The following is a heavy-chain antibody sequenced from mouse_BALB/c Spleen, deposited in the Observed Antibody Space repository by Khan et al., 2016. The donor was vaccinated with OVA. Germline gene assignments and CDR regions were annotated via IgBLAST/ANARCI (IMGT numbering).Heavy chain of an antibody. Sequence: EVQLQQSGPELVKPGASVKISCRTSGYTFPEYTVHWVKQSLGKSLDWIGVINPKNGGTAYNQKFKGKATLTVDKSSSTAYMEFRSLTSEDSAIYYGARDAGRYWGQGTSVTVAS. J-gene: IGHJ4*01. CDR1: GYTFPEYT. V-gene: IGHV1-18*01. CDR3: ARDAGRY. CDR2: INPKNGGT. D-gene: IGHD3-3*01.